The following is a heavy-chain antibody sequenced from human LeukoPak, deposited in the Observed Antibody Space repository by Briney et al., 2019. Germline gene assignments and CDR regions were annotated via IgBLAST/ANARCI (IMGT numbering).Heavy chain of an antibody. CDR3: ARRTYYDFWSGYFHLDAFDI. CDR1: GXSFTSYW. D-gene: IGHD3-3*01. CDR2: IYPGDSDT. V-gene: IGHV5-51*01. Sequence: GESLKISCKGSGXSFTSYWSGWVRQMPGKGLEWMGIIYPGDSDTRYSPSFQGQVTISADKSISTAYLQWSSLKASDTAMYYCARRTYYDFWSGYFHLDAFDIWGQGTMVTVSS. J-gene: IGHJ3*02.